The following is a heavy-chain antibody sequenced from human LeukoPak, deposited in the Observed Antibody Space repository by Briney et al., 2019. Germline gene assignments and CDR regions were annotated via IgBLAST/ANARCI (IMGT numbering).Heavy chain of an antibody. D-gene: IGHD6-13*01. CDR2: INPNSGGT. V-gene: IGHV1-2*02. CDR3: ARDRGIAPKTWNYYYYGMDV. J-gene: IGHJ6*02. Sequence: GASVKVSCKASGYTFTGYYMHWVRQAPGQGLEWMGWINPNSGGTNYAQKFQGRVTMTRDTSISTAYMELSRLRSDDTAVYYCARDRGIAPKTWNYYYYGMDVWGQGTTVTVSS. CDR1: GYTFTGYY.